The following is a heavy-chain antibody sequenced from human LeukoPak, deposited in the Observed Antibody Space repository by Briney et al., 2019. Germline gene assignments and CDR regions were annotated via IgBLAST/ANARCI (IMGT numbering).Heavy chain of an antibody. J-gene: IGHJ4*02. D-gene: IGHD5-18*01. CDR3: ARDRLYRGYSYGFDY. CDR2: IYYSGST. CDR1: GGSVSSGCYC. Sequence: SATLSLTCTVSGGSVSSGCYCWSWIRQPPGKGLQWIGYIYYSGSTNYNPSLKSRVTISVDTSKNQFSLKLSTVTAADTAVYYCARDRLYRGYSYGFDYWGQGTLVTVSS. V-gene: IGHV4-61*01.